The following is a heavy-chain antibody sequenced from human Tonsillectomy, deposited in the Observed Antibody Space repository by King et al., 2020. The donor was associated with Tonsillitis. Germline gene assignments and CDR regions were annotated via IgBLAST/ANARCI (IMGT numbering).Heavy chain of an antibody. V-gene: IGHV3-11*06. CDR1: GFTFSDYY. J-gene: IGHJ3*02. D-gene: IGHD1-26*01. CDR3: ARGRLMGATPGRLDI. CDR2: ISSSSSYT. Sequence: VQLVESGGGLVKPGGSLRLSCAASGFTFSDYYMSWIRQAPGKGLEWVSYISSSSSYTNYADSVKGRFTISRDNAKNSRYLQMNSLRAEDTAVYYCARGRLMGATPGRLDIWGQGTMVTVSS.